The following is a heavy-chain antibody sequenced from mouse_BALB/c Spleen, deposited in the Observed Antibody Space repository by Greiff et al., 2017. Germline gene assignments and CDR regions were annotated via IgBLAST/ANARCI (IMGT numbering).Heavy chain of an antibody. Sequence: VKVVESGAELAKPGASVKMSCKASGYTFTSYWMHWVKQRPGQGLEWIGYINPSTGYTEYNQKFKDKATLTADKSSSTAYMQLSSLTSEDSAVYYCARHYYGSREGAMDYWGQGTSVTVSS. V-gene: IGHV1-7*01. CDR1: GYTFTSYW. J-gene: IGHJ4*01. CDR2: INPSTGYT. D-gene: IGHD1-1*01. CDR3: ARHYYGSREGAMDY.